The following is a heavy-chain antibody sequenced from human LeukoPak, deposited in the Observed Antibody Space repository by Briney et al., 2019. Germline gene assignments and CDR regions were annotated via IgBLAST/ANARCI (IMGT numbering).Heavy chain of an antibody. D-gene: IGHD5-12*01. J-gene: IGHJ4*02. CDR3: ARFGYSGWNLEY. Sequence: PGGSPRLSCAASGFSFRDFWMTWVRQAPGKGLEWVANINQGGSVKYYVDSVKGRFTISRDDVKSSLYVQMNSLRDEDTAVYYCARFGYSGWNLEYWGQGTLVTVSS. CDR2: INQGGSVK. V-gene: IGHV3-7*01. CDR1: GFSFRDFW.